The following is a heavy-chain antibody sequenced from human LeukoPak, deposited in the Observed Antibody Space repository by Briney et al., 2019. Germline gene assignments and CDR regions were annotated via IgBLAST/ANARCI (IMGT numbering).Heavy chain of an antibody. CDR2: INPNSGAT. J-gene: IGHJ4*02. D-gene: IGHD3-10*01. Sequence: ASVKVSCKASGYTFTGYYMNWVRQAPGQGLEWMGWINPNSGATNYAQKFQGRVTMTRDTSISTTYMELSRLRSDGTAVYYCARDYGSGSYSSEFDYWGQGTLVTVSS. CDR3: ARDYGSGSYSSEFDY. V-gene: IGHV1-2*02. CDR1: GYTFTGYY.